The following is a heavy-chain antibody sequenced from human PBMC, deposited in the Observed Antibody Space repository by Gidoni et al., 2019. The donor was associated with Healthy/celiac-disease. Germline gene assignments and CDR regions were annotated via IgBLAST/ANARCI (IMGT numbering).Heavy chain of an antibody. CDR2: IYYSGST. J-gene: IGHJ4*02. CDR1: GGSVSSGSYY. V-gene: IGHV4-61*01. CDR3: ARTLVSSGWYGAYYFDY. Sequence: QVQLQESGPGLVKPSETLSLTCTVSGGSVSSGSYYWSWIRQPPGKGLEWIGYIYYSGSTNYNPSLKSRVTISVDTSKNQFSLKLSSVTAADTAVYYCARTLVSSGWYGAYYFDYWGQGTLVTVSS. D-gene: IGHD6-19*01.